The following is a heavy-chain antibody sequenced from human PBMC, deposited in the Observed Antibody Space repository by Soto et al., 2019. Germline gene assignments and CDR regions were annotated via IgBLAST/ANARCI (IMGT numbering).Heavy chain of an antibody. Sequence: PSETLSLTCTVSGGSISNYHWNWIRQPPGKGLEWIAYTYHIGSTNYNPSLKSRVTISVDKSKNQFSLKLNSVTAADTAVYYCARERPYSSSWYHDYWGQGTLVTVSS. V-gene: IGHV4-59*12. CDR2: TYHIGST. J-gene: IGHJ4*02. CDR1: GGSISNYH. CDR3: ARERPYSSSWYHDY. D-gene: IGHD6-13*01.